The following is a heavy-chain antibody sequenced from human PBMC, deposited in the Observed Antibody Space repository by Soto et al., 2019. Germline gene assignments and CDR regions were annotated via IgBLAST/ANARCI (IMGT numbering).Heavy chain of an antibody. CDR3: ARHPGYAVPTVYATHYFNS. CDR2: IHYTGST. D-gene: IGHD2-8*01. CDR1: GDSISSNNYY. V-gene: IGHV4-39*01. J-gene: IGHJ4*02. Sequence: QLQLQESGPGLVKPSETLSLTCTVSGDSISSNNYYCGWIRQPPGKGLEWIGSIHYTGSTYYNPSLKSRVTMSVDTSKSQFSLTLSSVTAADTAVYFCARHPGYAVPTVYATHYFNSWGQGILVTVSP.